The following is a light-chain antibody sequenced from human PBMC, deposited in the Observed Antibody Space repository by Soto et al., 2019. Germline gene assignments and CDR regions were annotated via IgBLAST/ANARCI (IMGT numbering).Light chain of an antibody. V-gene: IGLV3-25*03. CDR2: KDS. CDR1: ALPKQY. Sequence: SYELTQPPSVSVSPGQTARITCSGNALPKQYAYWYHQKPGQAPVLVMYKDSERPSGIPERFSGSSSGTTVTLTISGVQAEDEADYYCQSADSSGTYYVFGTGTKVTVL. J-gene: IGLJ1*01. CDR3: QSADSSGTYYV.